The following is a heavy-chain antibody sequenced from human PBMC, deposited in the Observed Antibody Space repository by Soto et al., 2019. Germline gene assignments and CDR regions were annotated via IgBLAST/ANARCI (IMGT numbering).Heavy chain of an antibody. Sequence: QVQLVESGGGVVQPGRSLRLSCAASGFTFSSYGMHWVRQAPGKGLEWVAVIWYDGSNKYYADSVKGRFTISRDNSKNXLYLQMNSLRAEDTAVYYCAREGVDDLDYGDYIDYWGQGTLVTVSS. V-gene: IGHV3-33*01. CDR1: GFTFSSYG. D-gene: IGHD4-17*01. CDR3: AREGVDDLDYGDYIDY. J-gene: IGHJ4*02. CDR2: IWYDGSNK.